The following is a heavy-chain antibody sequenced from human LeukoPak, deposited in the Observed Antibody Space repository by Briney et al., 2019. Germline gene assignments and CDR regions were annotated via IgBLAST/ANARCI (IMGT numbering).Heavy chain of an antibody. J-gene: IGHJ4*02. V-gene: IGHV3-23*01. D-gene: IGHD3-16*01. CDR1: GFTFSSYA. Sequence: GGSLRLSCAASGFTFSSYAMNWVRLAPGKGLEWVSAISGSGGSTYYADSVKGRFTISRDNSKNTLYLQMNSLRAEDTAVYYCAKVDDDYVWGSYPYYFDYWGQGTLVTVSS. CDR2: ISGSGGST. CDR3: AKVDDDYVWGSYPYYFDY.